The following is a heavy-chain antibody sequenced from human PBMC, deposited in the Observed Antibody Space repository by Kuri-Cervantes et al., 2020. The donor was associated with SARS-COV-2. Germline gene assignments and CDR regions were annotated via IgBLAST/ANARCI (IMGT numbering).Heavy chain of an antibody. D-gene: IGHD2-2*01. CDR2: ISSSGSTI. V-gene: IGHV3-11*01. CDR1: GFTFSDYY. Sequence: GESLKISCAASGFTFSDYYMSWIRQAPGKGLEWVSYISSSGSTIYYADSVKGRFTISRDNSKNTLYLQMNSLRAEDTAVYYCALRYCSSTSCRDQGYFQHWGQGTLVTVSS. J-gene: IGHJ1*01. CDR3: ALRYCSSTSCRDQGYFQH.